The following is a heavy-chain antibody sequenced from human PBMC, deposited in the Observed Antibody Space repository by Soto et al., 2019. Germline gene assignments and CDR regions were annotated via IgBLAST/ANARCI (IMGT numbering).Heavy chain of an antibody. CDR3: AKRHGESHMALDY. V-gene: IGHV3-30*18. CDR1: GFTFSSYG. D-gene: IGHD4-17*01. Sequence: QVQLVESGGGVVQPGRSLRLSCAASGFTFSSYGMHWVRQAPGNGLEWVAVISYDGSNKNYADSVKGRFTISRDNSQNTLYLQMNSLRAEDTAMYYCAKRHGESHMALDYWGQGTLVTVSS. CDR2: ISYDGSNK. J-gene: IGHJ4*02.